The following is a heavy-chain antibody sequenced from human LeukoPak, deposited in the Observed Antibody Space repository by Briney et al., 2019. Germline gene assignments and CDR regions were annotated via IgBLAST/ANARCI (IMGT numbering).Heavy chain of an antibody. CDR2: ISGSGGST. V-gene: IGHV3-23*01. CDR1: GFTFSSYG. D-gene: IGHD6-13*01. CDR3: ARDSGWWRFDF. J-gene: IGHJ4*02. Sequence: GGSLRLSCAASGFTFSSYGMSWVRQAPGKGLEWVSAISGSGGSTYYADSVKGRFTISRDNSKNTLYLQMNSLRAEDTAVYYCARDSGWWRFDFWGQGTLVTVSS.